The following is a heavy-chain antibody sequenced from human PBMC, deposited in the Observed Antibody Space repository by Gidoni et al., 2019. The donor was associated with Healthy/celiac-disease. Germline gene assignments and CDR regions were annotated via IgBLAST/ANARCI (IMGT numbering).Heavy chain of an antibody. D-gene: IGHD6-19*01. J-gene: IGHJ4*02. CDR3: ARDLAGSSGWYYYFDY. Sequence: SVKGRFTISRDNSKNTLYLQMNSLRAEDTAVYYCARDLAGSSGWYYYFDYWGQGTLVTXSS. V-gene: IGHV3-30*01.